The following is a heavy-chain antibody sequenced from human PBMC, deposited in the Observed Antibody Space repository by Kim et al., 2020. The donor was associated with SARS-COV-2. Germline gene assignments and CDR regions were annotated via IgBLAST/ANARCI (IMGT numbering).Heavy chain of an antibody. CDR3: ARDLSGSKDAFDI. D-gene: IGHD1-26*01. Sequence: GGSLRLSCAASGFTFNNYWMSWVRQAPGEGLECVANINQDGSAKYYVGSVKDRFTVSRDNAENSLYLQMSGLRAEDTAVYYCARDLSGSKDAFDIWGQGTMVTVSS. CDR1: GFTFNNYW. CDR2: INQDGSAK. V-gene: IGHV3-7*03. J-gene: IGHJ3*02.